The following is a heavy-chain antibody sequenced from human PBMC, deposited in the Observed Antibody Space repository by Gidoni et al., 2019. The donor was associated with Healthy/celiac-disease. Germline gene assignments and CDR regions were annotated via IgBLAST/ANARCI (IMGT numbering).Heavy chain of an antibody. CDR2: ISYDGSNK. Sequence: QVQLVESGGGVVQPGRSLRLSCAASGFTFSSYAMHWVRQAPGKGLEWVAVISYDGSNKYYADSVKGRFTISRDNSKNTLYLQMNSLRAEDTAVYYCARDFDGYCSGGSCYSYYFDYWGQGTLVTVSS. CDR3: ARDFDGYCSGGSCYSYYFDY. D-gene: IGHD2-15*01. CDR1: GFTFSSYA. J-gene: IGHJ4*02. V-gene: IGHV3-30-3*01.